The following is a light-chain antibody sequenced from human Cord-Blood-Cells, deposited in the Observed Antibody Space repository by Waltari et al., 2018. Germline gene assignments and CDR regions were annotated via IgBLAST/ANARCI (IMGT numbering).Light chain of an antibody. CDR3: SSYAGSNNLV. V-gene: IGLV2-8*01. CDR2: EVS. Sequence: QSALTQPTSASGSPGQSVTISCTGTSRYAGVYNSFSWYQQHPGKAPNLMFYEVSKRPSGVPDRFSGSKSGNTASMTVSGLQAEYEADYYCSSYAGSNNLVFGGGTKLTVL. CDR1: SRYAGVYNS. J-gene: IGLJ2*01.